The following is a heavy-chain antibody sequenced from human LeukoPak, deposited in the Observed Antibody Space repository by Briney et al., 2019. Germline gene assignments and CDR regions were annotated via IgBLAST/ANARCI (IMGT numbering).Heavy chain of an antibody. CDR2: IYYSGST. CDR3: ASRYYGSGSYYKGLSRGYYFDY. J-gene: IGHJ4*02. D-gene: IGHD3-10*01. CDR1: GGSISSSSFY. V-gene: IGHV4-39*01. Sequence: SETLSLTCPVSGGSISSSSFYWGWIRQPPGKGLEWIGSIYYSGSTYYNPSLKSRVTISVDTSKNQFSLKLSSVTAADTAVYYCASRYYGSGSYYKGLSRGYYFDYWGQGTLVTVSS.